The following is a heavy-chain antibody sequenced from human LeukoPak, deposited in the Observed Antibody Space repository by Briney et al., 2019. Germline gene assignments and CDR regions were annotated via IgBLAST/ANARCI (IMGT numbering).Heavy chain of an antibody. CDR3: ARGKYCSSTSCIGHWFDP. V-gene: IGHV3-33*01. Sequence: GGSLRLSCAASGFTFSSYGMHWVRQAPGKGLEWVALIWYDGSNKYSTDSVRGRFSISRDNSKNTLYLQMNSLRAEDTAVYYCARGKYCSSTSCIGHWFDPWGQGTLVTVSS. D-gene: IGHD2-2*01. CDR1: GFTFSSYG. J-gene: IGHJ5*02. CDR2: IWYDGSNK.